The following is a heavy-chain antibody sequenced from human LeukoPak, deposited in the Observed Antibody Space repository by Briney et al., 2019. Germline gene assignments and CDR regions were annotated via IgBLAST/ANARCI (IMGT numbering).Heavy chain of an antibody. CDR2: INFNSGGT. D-gene: IGHD2-21*02. J-gene: IGHJ4*02. CDR3: ARYSYCGGDCYTFDY. Sequence: GASVKVSCKASGYTVTGYYMHWVRQAPGQGLEWMGWINFNSGGTNYAQRFQGRVTMTRDTSISTAYMELSRLSSDDTAIYYCARYSYCGGDCYTFDYWGQGALVTVSS. CDR1: GYTVTGYY. V-gene: IGHV1-2*02.